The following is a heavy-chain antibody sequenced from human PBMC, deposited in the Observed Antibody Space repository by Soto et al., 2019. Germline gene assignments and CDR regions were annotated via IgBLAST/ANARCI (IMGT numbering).Heavy chain of an antibody. D-gene: IGHD3-10*01. V-gene: IGHV1-18*01. CDR1: GYTFTSYG. CDR3: ATFYGSGRLDYYYYGMDV. CDR2: ISAYNGNT. Sequence: ASVKVSCKASGYTFTSYGISWVRQAPGQGLEWMGWISAYNGNTNYAQKLQGRVTMTTDTSTSTAYMELRSLRSDDTAVYYCATFYGSGRLDYYYYGMDVWGQGTTVTVSS. J-gene: IGHJ6*02.